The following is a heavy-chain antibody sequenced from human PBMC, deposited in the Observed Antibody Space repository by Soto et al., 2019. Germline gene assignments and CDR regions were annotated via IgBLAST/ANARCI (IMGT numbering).Heavy chain of an antibody. Sequence: EVQLVESGGGLIQPGGSLRLSCAASGFTVSSNYMSWVRQAPGKGLEWVSVIYSGGSTYYADSVKGRFTISRDNSNNTLYLQMNSLRAEDTAVYYCARVGLYYYDSSGYVQHWGQGTLVTVSS. CDR3: ARVGLYYYDSSGYVQH. V-gene: IGHV3-53*01. CDR2: IYSGGST. CDR1: GFTVSSNY. J-gene: IGHJ1*01. D-gene: IGHD3-22*01.